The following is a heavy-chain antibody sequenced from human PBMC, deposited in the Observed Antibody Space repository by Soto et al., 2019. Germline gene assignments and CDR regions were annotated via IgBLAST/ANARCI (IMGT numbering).Heavy chain of an antibody. D-gene: IGHD3-22*01. CDR3: ARDDYYGTGGYFHP. J-gene: IGHJ1*01. CDR1: GFTFSSYG. CDR2: VWYDGSNK. V-gene: IGHV3-33*01. Sequence: QVQLVESGGGVVQPWRSLRLSCAASGFTFSSYGMHWVRQAPGKRLERVAVVWYDGSNKYYADSVKGRFTISRDKSNNTQYLQINCVRAEYTAVYDCARDDYYGTGGYFHPWGEGVQVTVAS.